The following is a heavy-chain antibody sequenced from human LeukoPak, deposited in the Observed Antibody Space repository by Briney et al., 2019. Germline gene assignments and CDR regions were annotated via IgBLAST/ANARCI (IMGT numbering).Heavy chain of an antibody. CDR2: VYYTGNT. V-gene: IGHV4-59*01. J-gene: IGHJ6*03. Sequence: SETLSLTCTVSGGSISSYYWSWVRLPPGQGLEWIGYVYYTGNTNYNPSLRSRVTMSVDTSKNQFSLKLTSVTAADTAVYYCVRGGYDWSGYFYYMDVWGKGTTVTVSS. CDR3: VRGGYDWSGYFYYMDV. CDR1: GGSISSYY. D-gene: IGHD5-12*01.